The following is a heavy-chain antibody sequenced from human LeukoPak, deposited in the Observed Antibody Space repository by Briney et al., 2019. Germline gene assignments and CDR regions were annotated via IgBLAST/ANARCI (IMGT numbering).Heavy chain of an antibody. J-gene: IGHJ4*02. V-gene: IGHV1-46*01. CDR3: ARDSGFINHDIVVVTANDLDY. Sequence: ASVKVSCKASGYTFTSYYMHWVRQAPGQGLEGMGIINPSGGSTSYAQKFQGRVTMTRDTSTSTVYMKLSSMKSADTAVYYCARDSGFINHDIVVVTANDLDYWGQGTLVTVSS. CDR2: INPSGGST. D-gene: IGHD2-21*02. CDR1: GYTFTSYY.